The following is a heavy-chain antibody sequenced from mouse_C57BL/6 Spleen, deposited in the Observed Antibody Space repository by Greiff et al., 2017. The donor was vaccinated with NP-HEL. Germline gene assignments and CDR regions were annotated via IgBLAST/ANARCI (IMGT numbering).Heavy chain of an antibody. D-gene: IGHD2-5*01. CDR2: IFPGSGST. Sequence: VQLQQSGPELVKPGASVKISCKASGYTFTDYSINWVKQRPGQGLEWIGWIFPGSGSTYYNEKFKGKATLTVDKSSSTAYMLLSSLTSEDSAVYFCARAYYSNFAWFAYWGQGTLVTVSA. CDR3: ARAYYSNFAWFAY. J-gene: IGHJ3*01. V-gene: IGHV1-75*01. CDR1: GYTFTDYS.